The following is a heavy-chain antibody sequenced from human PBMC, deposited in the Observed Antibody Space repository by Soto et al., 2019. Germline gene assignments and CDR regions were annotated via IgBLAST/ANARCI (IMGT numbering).Heavy chain of an antibody. D-gene: IGHD6-19*01. CDR3: TADSYSSGWLYYYYYGMDV. J-gene: IGHJ6*02. CDR2: IKSKTDGGTT. Sequence: GGSLRLSCAASGFTFSNAWMNWVRQAPGKGLEWVGRIKSKTDGGTTDYAAPVKGRFTISRDDSKNTLYLQMNSLKTEDTAVYYCTADSYSSGWLYYYYYGMDVWGQGTTVTVSS. V-gene: IGHV3-15*07. CDR1: GFTFSNAW.